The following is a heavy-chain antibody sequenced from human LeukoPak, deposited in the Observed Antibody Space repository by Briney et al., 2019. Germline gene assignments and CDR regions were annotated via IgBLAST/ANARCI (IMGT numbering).Heavy chain of an antibody. Sequence: GGSLRLSCAASGFTFSSYAMSWVRQAPGKGLEWVSAISGSGGSTYCADSVKGRFTISRDNSKNTLYLQMNSLRAGDTAVYYCAKGRFGVVVPAAMHFDYWGQGTLVTVSS. CDR3: AKGRFGVVVPAAMHFDY. CDR2: ISGSGGST. J-gene: IGHJ4*02. CDR1: GFTFSSYA. D-gene: IGHD2-2*01. V-gene: IGHV3-23*01.